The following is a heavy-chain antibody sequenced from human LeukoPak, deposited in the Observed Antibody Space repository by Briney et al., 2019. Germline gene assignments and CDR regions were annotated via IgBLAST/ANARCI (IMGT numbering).Heavy chain of an antibody. V-gene: IGHV3-48*04. CDR3: ARGDNWNSYYYYYMDV. CDR1: EFTFSSYS. D-gene: IGHD1-7*01. CDR2: ISSDGSTI. Sequence: GGSLRLSWAASEFTFSSYSMNWVRQAPGKGLEWVSYISSDGSTIYYADSVKGRLTISRDNAKNSLYLQMNSLRAEDTAVYYCARGDNWNSYYYYYMDVWGKGTTVTVSS. J-gene: IGHJ6*03.